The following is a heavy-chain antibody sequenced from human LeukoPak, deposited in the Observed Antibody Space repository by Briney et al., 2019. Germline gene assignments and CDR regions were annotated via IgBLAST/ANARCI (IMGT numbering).Heavy chain of an antibody. Sequence: ASVMVSCKASGYTFTSYYMHWVRQAPGQGLEWMGIINPTGGSASYAQKFQGRVTMIRDTSTSTVYMELSSLRSEDTAVYYCARGVRIEGSGSYEGLFFDYWGQGTLVTVPS. CDR3: ARGVRIEGSGSYEGLFFDY. D-gene: IGHD3-10*01. CDR2: INPTGGSA. J-gene: IGHJ4*02. V-gene: IGHV1-46*01. CDR1: GYTFTSYY.